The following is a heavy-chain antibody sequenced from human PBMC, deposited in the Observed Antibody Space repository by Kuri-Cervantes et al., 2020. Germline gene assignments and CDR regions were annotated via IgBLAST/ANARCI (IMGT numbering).Heavy chain of an antibody. CDR2: ISHSGSA. D-gene: IGHD5-18*01. CDR1: GGSSNSDNW. V-gene: IGHV4-4*02. CDR3: ARAGDTPSWNYYYMDV. Sequence: SCAVSGGSSNSDNWWSWVRQPPERGLGWIGEISHSGSANYNPSLNSRVTVSVDTSKTQFSLKLSSVTAADTAVYYCARAGDTPSWNYYYMDVWGRGTTVTVSS. J-gene: IGHJ6*03.